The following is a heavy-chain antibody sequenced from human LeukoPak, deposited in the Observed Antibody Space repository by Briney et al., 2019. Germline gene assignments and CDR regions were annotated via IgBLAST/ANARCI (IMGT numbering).Heavy chain of an antibody. Sequence: GGSLRLSCAASGFTFSSYAMSWVRQAPGKGLEWVSAISGSGGSTYYADSVKGRFTIPRDNSENTLYLQMNSLRAEDTAVYYCAKVHYYDSSGYPIDDAFDIWGQGTMVTVSS. CDR2: ISGSGGST. CDR3: AKVHYYDSSGYPIDDAFDI. CDR1: GFTFSSYA. J-gene: IGHJ3*02. V-gene: IGHV3-23*01. D-gene: IGHD3-22*01.